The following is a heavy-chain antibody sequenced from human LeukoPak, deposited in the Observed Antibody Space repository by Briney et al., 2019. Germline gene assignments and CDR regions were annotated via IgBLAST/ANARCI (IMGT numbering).Heavy chain of an antibody. CDR3: AKGHSLQYCDFWSGYFSY. J-gene: IGHJ4*02. Sequence: GGSLRLSCAASGFTFSSYAMSWVRQAPGKGLEWVSAISGSGGSTYYADSVKGRFTISRDNSKNTLYLQMNSLRAEDTAVYYCAKGHSLQYCDFWSGYFSYWGQGTLVTVSS. CDR1: GFTFSSYA. CDR2: ISGSGGST. D-gene: IGHD3-3*01. V-gene: IGHV3-23*01.